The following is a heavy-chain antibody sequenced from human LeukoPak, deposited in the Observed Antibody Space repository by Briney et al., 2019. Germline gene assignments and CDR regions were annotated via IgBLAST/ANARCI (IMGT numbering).Heavy chain of an antibody. J-gene: IGHJ4*02. CDR3: AGNDFWSGYSSYYFDY. V-gene: IGHV4-59*08. CDR1: GGSISSYY. Sequence: SETLSLTCTVSGGSISSYYWSWIRQPPGKGLEWIGYIYYSGSTNYNPSLKSRVTISVDTSKNQFSLKLSSVTAADTAVYYCAGNDFWSGYSSYYFDYWGQGTLVTVSS. CDR2: IYYSGST. D-gene: IGHD3-3*01.